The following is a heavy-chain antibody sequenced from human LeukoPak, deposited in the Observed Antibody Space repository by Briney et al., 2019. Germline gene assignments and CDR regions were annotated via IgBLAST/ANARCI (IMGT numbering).Heavy chain of an antibody. J-gene: IGHJ4*02. CDR2: IYGGGSGST. CDR1: GVTFSKYT. D-gene: IGHD1-14*01. CDR3: AKDFTPDGIWDIDY. Sequence: GGSLRLSCVASGVTFSKYTMSWVRQAPGEGLECVSGIYGGGSGSTFYAESVKGRFTISRDNSKNTLYLQMNSLRDEDTAIYYCAKDFTPDGIWDIDYWGRGTLITVSS. V-gene: IGHV3-23*01.